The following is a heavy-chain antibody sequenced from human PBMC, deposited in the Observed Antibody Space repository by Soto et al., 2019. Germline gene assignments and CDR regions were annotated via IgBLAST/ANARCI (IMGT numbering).Heavy chain of an antibody. CDR1: GDSLSTGSYY. CDR3: ARQVREGALSCSVKGCTWRVFKFDY. D-gene: IGHD6-19*01. CDR2: IYYSGST. V-gene: IGHV4-61*01. Sequence: SETLSLTCTVSGDSLSTGSYYWSWIRQSPGKGPEWIGSIYYSGSTKYSPSVKGRVTISIDTSKNQFSLNLSSATAADTAIYYCARQVREGALSCSVKGCTWRVFKFDYWGQGMLVTVPS. J-gene: IGHJ4*02.